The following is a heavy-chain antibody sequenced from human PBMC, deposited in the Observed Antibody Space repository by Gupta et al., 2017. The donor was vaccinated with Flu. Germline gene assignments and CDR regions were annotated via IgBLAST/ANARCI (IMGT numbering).Heavy chain of an antibody. D-gene: IGHD3-9*01. CDR2: INWNSGSI. CDR3: VKGSERFFDSRSDY. CDR1: GFSFDDYA. V-gene: IGHV3-9*01. Sequence: EVQLVESGGGLVQPGRSLRLSCAASGFSFDDYAMHWVRHAPGKGLEWVSGINWNSGSIGYADSVKGRFTISRDDAKNSLYLQMNSLRGEDTALYYCVKGSERFFDSRSDYWGQGTLVTGSS. J-gene: IGHJ4*02.